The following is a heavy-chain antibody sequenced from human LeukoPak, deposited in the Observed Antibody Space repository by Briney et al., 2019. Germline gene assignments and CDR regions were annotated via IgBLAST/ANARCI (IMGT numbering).Heavy chain of an antibody. CDR2: ISSSSSYI. V-gene: IGHV3-21*01. J-gene: IGHJ3*02. CDR1: GFTFSSYS. Sequence: GGSLRLSCAASGFTFSSYSMNWVRQAPGKGLEWVSSISSSSSYIYYADSVKGRFTISRDNAKNSLYLQMNSLRAEDTAVYYCARDPGSSWPSDAFDIWGQGTMVTVSS. D-gene: IGHD6-13*01. CDR3: ARDPGSSWPSDAFDI.